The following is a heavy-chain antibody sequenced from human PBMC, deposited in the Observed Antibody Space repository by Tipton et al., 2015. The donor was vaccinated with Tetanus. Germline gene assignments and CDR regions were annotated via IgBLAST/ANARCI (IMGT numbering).Heavy chain of an antibody. CDR1: GGSISSYY. CDR3: ARGKYGSGKTGVYYGMDV. Sequence: TLSLTCTVSGGSISSYYWSWIRQPPGKGLEWIGYIYYSGSTNYNPSLKSRVTISVDTSKNQFSLKLSSVTAADTAGYYCARGKYGSGKTGVYYGMDVWGQGTTVTVSS. D-gene: IGHD3-10*01. J-gene: IGHJ6*02. CDR2: IYYSGST. V-gene: IGHV4-59*01.